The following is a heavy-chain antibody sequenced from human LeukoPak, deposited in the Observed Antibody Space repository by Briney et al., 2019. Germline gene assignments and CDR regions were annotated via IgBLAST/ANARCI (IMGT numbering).Heavy chain of an antibody. CDR2: INPNTGGA. D-gene: IGHD1-26*01. CDR1: GYTFADYF. V-gene: IGHV1-2*04. CDR3: ARDLTSTSNWEFDY. Sequence: ASVKVSCKASGYTFADYFIHWVRQAPGQGLEWMGRINPNTGGAEYAPKFQGWVTMTRDTSISTAYVEVKRLISDDTAVYYCARDLTSTSNWEFDYWGQGTLVIVSS. J-gene: IGHJ4*02.